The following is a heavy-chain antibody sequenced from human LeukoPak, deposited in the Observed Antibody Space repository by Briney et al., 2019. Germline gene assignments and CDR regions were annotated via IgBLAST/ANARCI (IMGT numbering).Heavy chain of an antibody. D-gene: IGHD2-15*01. CDR3: ARWFDCSRGSCYVENN. J-gene: IGHJ4*02. V-gene: IGHV3-21*01. CDR2: ISSFSSYI. CDR1: GFTFSSFS. Sequence: GGSLRLSCAASGFTFSSFSMNWVRQAPGKGLEWVSSISSFSSYIYYADSVKGRFTISRDNAKNSLYLQVNSLRAEDTAMYYCARWFDCSRGSCYVENNWGQGTLVTVSS.